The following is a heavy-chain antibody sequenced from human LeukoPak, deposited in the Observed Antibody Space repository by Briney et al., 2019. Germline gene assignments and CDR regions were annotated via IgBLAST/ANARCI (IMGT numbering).Heavy chain of an antibody. D-gene: IGHD2-2*01. CDR1: RFTFSSYS. CDR3: AREIVPAAMGNWFDP. Sequence: AGGSLRLSCAASRFTFSSYSMNWVRQAPGKGLEWVSSISSSSSYIYYADSVRGRFTISRDNAKNSLYLQMNSLRAEDTAVYYCAREIVPAAMGNWFDPWGQGTLVTVSS. J-gene: IGHJ5*02. V-gene: IGHV3-21*01. CDR2: ISSSSSYI.